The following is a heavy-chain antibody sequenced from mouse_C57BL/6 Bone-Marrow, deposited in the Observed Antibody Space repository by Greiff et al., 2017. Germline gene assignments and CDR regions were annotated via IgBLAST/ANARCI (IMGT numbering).Heavy chain of an antibody. CDR2: IYYSGTI. Sequence: EVQLQQSGPGLVKPSQTVFLTCTVTGISITTGNYRWSWIRPFPGNKLEWIGYIYYSGTITYNPSLTSRTPITRDTPKNQFFLEMNSLTAEDTATYYCARHYSNSWYFDVWGTGTTVTVSS. CDR3: ARHYSNSWYFDV. D-gene: IGHD2-5*01. CDR1: GISITTGNYR. V-gene: IGHV3-5*01. J-gene: IGHJ1*03.